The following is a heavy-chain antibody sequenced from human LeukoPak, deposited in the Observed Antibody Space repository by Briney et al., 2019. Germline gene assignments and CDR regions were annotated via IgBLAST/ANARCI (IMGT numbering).Heavy chain of an antibody. J-gene: IGHJ6*02. Sequence: GSLRLSCAASGSTFSSYAMSWVRQAPGKGLEWVSAISGSGGSTYYADSVKGRFTISRDNSKNTLYLQMSSLRAEDTALYYCAKKKTTGYYSYYAMDVWGQGTTVTVSS. D-gene: IGHD1-14*01. CDR3: AKKKTTGYYSYYAMDV. CDR1: GSTFSSYA. CDR2: ISGSGGST. V-gene: IGHV3-23*01.